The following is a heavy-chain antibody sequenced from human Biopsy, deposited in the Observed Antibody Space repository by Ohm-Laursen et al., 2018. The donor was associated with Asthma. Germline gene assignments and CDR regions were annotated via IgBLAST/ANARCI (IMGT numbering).Heavy chain of an antibody. J-gene: IGHJ3*02. D-gene: IGHD1-1*01. CDR3: VRDGTDDAFDI. CDR2: ISKDASTQ. CDR1: GFSFSNFA. Sequence: SLRLSCAASGFSFSNFAIRWVRQAPGKGLEWVGVISKDASTQDYADPVKGRSTMARDNSKNTLDLQMNSLREEDTAVYYCVRDGTDDAFDIWGQGTVVSVSS. V-gene: IGHV3-30*01.